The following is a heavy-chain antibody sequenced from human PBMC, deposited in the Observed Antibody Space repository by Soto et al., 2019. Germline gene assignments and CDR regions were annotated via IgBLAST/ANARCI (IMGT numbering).Heavy chain of an antibody. CDR2: YDPEDDGT. CDR1: GNTLSELP. D-gene: IGHD3-16*01. Sequence: QVQLVQSGAEVRKPGASVKVSCKMSGNTLSELPMHWVRQIPGKGLEWMAGYDPEDDGTIYAQNFEGRVSLTEDTSTDTAYLEVNRLTSEDTAVYYCATRGNDAYSSVFYWGQGTLVTVSS. J-gene: IGHJ4*01. V-gene: IGHV1-24*01. CDR3: ATRGNDAYSSVFY.